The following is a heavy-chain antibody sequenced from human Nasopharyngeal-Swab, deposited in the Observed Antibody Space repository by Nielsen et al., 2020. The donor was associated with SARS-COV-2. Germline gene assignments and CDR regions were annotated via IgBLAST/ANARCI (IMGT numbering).Heavy chain of an antibody. CDR3: ARGRGGQQLVRTYYYYGLDV. CDR1: GGSLSGHY. D-gene: IGHD1-1*01. J-gene: IGHJ6*02. V-gene: IGHV4-34*01. Sequence: SQTLSLTCGVYGGSLSGHYWSWIRQPPGKGLEWIGEINHSGNTHYKPSLKSRVTISVDTSKNQFSLKVRSVSAADTAIYFCARGRGGQQLVRTYYYYGLDVWGQGTTVTVSS. CDR2: INHSGNT.